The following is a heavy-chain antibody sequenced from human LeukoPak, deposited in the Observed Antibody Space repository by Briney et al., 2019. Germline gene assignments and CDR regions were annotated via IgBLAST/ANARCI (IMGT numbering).Heavy chain of an antibody. CDR1: GFTFGGHD. CDR3: VREARGYHYTYFDY. D-gene: IGHD5-18*01. CDR2: VSSGHHA. J-gene: IGHJ4*02. Sequence: GGSLRLSCTASGFTFGGHDMHWVRQTTREGLEWVAAVSSGHHAFYGGSVKGRFTVSREDGKNSLYLQMNSLRAGDTAVYYCVREARGYHYTYFDYRGQGSLVTVSS. V-gene: IGHV3-13*01.